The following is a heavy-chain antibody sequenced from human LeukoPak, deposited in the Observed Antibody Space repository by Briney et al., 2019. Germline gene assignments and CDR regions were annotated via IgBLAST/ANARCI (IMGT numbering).Heavy chain of an antibody. Sequence: GGSLRLSCAASGFTFSSYGMHWVRQAPGKGLEWVAVIWYDGSNKYYADSVKGRFTISRDNSKNTLYLQMNSLRAEDTAVYYCARDPPGSWIQLWFDPWGQGTLVTVSS. CDR1: GFTFSSYG. CDR2: IWYDGSNK. D-gene: IGHD5-18*01. V-gene: IGHV3-33*01. J-gene: IGHJ5*02. CDR3: ARDPPGSWIQLWFDP.